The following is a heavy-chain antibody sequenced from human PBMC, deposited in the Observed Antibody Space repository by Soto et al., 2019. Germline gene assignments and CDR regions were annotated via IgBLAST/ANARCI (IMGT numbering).Heavy chain of an antibody. V-gene: IGHV1-69*13. J-gene: IGHJ4*02. CDR2: IIGIFGTA. D-gene: IGHD6-13*01. CDR3: ARQQGTAAANDY. CDR1: GGTFGSYS. Sequence: VKVSCKASGGTFGSYSISWVRQAPGQGLEWMGGIIGIFGTANYAQKFQGRVTITADKSTSTAYMELSSLRSEDTAVYYCARQQGTAAANDYWGQGTLVTVSS.